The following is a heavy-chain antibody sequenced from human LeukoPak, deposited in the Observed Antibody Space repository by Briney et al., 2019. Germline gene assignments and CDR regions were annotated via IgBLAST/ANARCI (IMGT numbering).Heavy chain of an antibody. CDR1: GFTFSSYG. CDR2: IRYDGSNK. J-gene: IGHJ5*02. V-gene: IGHV3-30*02. Sequence: TGGSLRLSCAASGFTFSSYGMHWVRQAPGKGLEWVAFIRYDGSNKYYADSVKGRLTISRDNSKNTLYLQMNSLRAEDTAVYYCAREKGDYVWGSYRSTWGQGTLVTVSS. D-gene: IGHD3-16*02. CDR3: AREKGDYVWGSYRST.